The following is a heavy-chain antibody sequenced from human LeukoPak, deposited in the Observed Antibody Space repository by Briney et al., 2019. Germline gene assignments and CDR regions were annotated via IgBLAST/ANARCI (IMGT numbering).Heavy chain of an antibody. D-gene: IGHD3-10*01. Sequence: SVKVSCKASGYTFTGYYMHWVRQAPGQGLEWMGGIIPIFGTANYAQKFQGRVTITADKSTSTAYMELSSLRSEDTAVYYCARQALLWFGAMDVWGKGTTVTVSS. CDR2: IIPIFGTA. CDR3: ARQALLWFGAMDV. V-gene: IGHV1-69*06. CDR1: GYTFTGYY. J-gene: IGHJ6*03.